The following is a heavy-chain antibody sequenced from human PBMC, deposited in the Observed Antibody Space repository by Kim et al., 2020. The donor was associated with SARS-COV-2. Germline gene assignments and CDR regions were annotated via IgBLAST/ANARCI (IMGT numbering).Heavy chain of an antibody. CDR1: GFTFSSYW. CDR2: IKQDGSEK. Sequence: GGSLRLSCAASGFTFSSYWMSWVRQAPGKGLEWVANIKQDGSEKYYVDSVKGRFTISRDNAKNSLYLQMNSLRAEDTAVYYCARVGLAARPGRGVVDYWGQGTLVTVSS. V-gene: IGHV3-7*03. J-gene: IGHJ4*02. D-gene: IGHD6-6*01. CDR3: ARVGLAARPGRGVVDY.